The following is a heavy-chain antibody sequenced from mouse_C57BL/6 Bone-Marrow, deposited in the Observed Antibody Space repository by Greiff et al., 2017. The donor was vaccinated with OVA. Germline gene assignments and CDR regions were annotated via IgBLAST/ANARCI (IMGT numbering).Heavy chain of an antibody. CDR3: AREGYSPDYFDY. J-gene: IGHJ2*01. Sequence: VQGVESGAELVKPGASVKMSCKASGYTFTSYWITWVKQRPGQGLEWIGDIYPGSGSTNYNEKFKSKATLTVDTSSSTAYMQLSSLTSEDSAVYYCAREGYSPDYFDYWGQGTTLTVSS. CDR1: GYTFTSYW. V-gene: IGHV1-55*01. CDR2: IYPGSGST. D-gene: IGHD2-3*01.